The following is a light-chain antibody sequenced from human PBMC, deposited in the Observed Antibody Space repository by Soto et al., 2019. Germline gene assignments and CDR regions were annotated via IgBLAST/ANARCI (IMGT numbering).Light chain of an antibody. J-gene: IGLJ1*01. CDR2: DVS. CDR1: SSDVGGYNY. V-gene: IGLV2-11*01. CDR3: CSYAGNYTPV. Sequence: QSALTQPRSVSGSPGQSVTISCTGTSSDVGGYNYVSWYQQHPGKAPKLMIYDVSKRPSGVPDRFSGPKSGNTASLTISGLLAEDEADYYCCSYAGNYTPVFGTGTKLTVL.